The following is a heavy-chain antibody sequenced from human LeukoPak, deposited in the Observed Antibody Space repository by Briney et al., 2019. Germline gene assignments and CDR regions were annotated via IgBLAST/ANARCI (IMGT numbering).Heavy chain of an antibody. CDR2: IWYDGSNK. D-gene: IGHD4-17*01. V-gene: IGHV3-33*01. CDR3: ARDDYGDYPYDY. CDR1: GFTFSSYG. Sequence: GGSLRLSCAASGFTFSSYGMHWVRQAPGKGLEWVAVIWYDGSNKYYADSVKGRFTISRDNAKNSLYLQMNSLRAEDTAVYYCARDDYGDYPYDYWGQGTLVTVSS. J-gene: IGHJ4*02.